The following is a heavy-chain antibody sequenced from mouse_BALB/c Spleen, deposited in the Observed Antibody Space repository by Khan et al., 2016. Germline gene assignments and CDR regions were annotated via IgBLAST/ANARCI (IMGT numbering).Heavy chain of an antibody. CDR1: GFSLTSYG. V-gene: IGHV2-6*02. CDR2: IWSDGST. J-gene: IGHJ4*01. CDR3: ARKDDRGGAMDY. D-gene: IGHD2-3*01. Sequence: QVQLKESGPGLVAPSQSLSITCTVSGFSLTSYGVHWVRQPPGKGLEWLVVIWSDGSTTYNSALKSRLSISKDNSKSHVFLKMNSLQTDDTAMYYCARKDDRGGAMDYWGQGTSVTVSS.